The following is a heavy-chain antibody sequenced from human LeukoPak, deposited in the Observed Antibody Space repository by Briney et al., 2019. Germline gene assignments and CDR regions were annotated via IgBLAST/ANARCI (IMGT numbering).Heavy chain of an antibody. V-gene: IGHV4-4*02. J-gene: IGHJ4*02. CDR1: GGSISSSNW. CDR2: IYHSGST. Sequence: SGTLSLTCAVSGGSISSSNWWSWVRQPPGKGLEWIGEIYHSGSTNYNPSLKSRVTISVDTSKNQFSLKLSSVTAADTAVYYCARVEYRYGYPYYFDYWGQGTLVTVSS. CDR3: ARVEYRYGYPYYFDY. D-gene: IGHD5-18*01.